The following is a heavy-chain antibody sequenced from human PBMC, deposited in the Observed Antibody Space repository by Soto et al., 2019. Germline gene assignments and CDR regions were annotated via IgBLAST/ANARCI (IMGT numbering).Heavy chain of an antibody. CDR2: IYYSGST. CDR1: GGSISSSSYY. D-gene: IGHD6-6*01. Sequence: QLQLQESGPGLVKPSETLSLTCTVSGGSISSSSYYWGWIRQPPGKGLEWIGSIYYSGSTYYNPSLKSQVTISVDTSKNQCSLKLSSVTAADTAVYYCATPYSSSMELDYWGQGTLVTVFS. J-gene: IGHJ4*02. CDR3: ATPYSSSMELDY. V-gene: IGHV4-39*01.